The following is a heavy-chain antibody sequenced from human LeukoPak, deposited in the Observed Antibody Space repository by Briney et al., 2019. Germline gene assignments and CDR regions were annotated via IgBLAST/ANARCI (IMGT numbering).Heavy chain of an antibody. Sequence: KPSETLSLTCAVYGGSFSGYYWSWIRQPPGKGLEWIGEINHSGSTNYNPSLKSRVTISVDTSKNQFSLQLKSVTPEDTAVYYCARDSCTNGVCPAIIDNWGQGTLVTVSS. D-gene: IGHD2-8*01. CDR1: GGSFSGYY. CDR2: INHSGST. J-gene: IGHJ4*02. V-gene: IGHV4-34*01. CDR3: ARDSCTNGVCPAIIDN.